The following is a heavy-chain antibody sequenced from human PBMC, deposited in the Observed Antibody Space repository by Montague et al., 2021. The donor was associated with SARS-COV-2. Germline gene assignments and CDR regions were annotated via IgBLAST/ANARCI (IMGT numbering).Heavy chain of an antibody. D-gene: IGHD4-17*01. J-gene: IGHJ4*02. Sequence: SETLSLTCIVSGSSVRSYYWSWIRQPPGKGLEWIGYIYDSGSTNYNPSLKSRVTISVDTFKNQFSLKLSSVTAADTAVYYCARENTVTTFGGPYYIDSWGQGTLVTVSA. CDR3: ARENTVTTFGGPYYIDS. V-gene: IGHV4-59*02. CDR1: GSSVRSYY. CDR2: IYDSGST.